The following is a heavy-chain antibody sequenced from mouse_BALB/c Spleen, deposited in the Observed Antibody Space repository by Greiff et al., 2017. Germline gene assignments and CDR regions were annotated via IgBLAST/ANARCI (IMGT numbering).Heavy chain of an antibody. D-gene: IGHD2-12*01. CDR2: ISNGGGST. CDR3: ARHPVYYRYFDY. V-gene: IGHV5-12-2*01. Sequence: EVQLVESGGGLVQPGGSLKLSCAASGFTFSSYTMSWVRQTPEKRLEWVAYISNGGGSTYYPDTVKGRFTISRDNAKNTLYLQMSSMKSEDTAMYYCARHPVYYRYFDYWGQGTTLTVSS. CDR1: GFTFSSYT. J-gene: IGHJ2*01.